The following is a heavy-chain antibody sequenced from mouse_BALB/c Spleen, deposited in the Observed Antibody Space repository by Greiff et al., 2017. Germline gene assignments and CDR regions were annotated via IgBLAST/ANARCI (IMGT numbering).Heavy chain of an antibody. Sequence: DVKLQESGPGLVKPSQSLSLTCTVTGYSITSDYAWNWIRQFPGNKLEWMGYISYSGSTSYNPSLKSRISITRDTSKNQFFLQLNSVTTEDTATYYCARAPLLRLHAWFAYWGQGTLVTVSA. CDR3: ARAPLLRLHAWFAY. CDR2: ISYSGST. CDR1: GYSITSDYA. D-gene: IGHD1-2*01. J-gene: IGHJ3*01. V-gene: IGHV3-2*02.